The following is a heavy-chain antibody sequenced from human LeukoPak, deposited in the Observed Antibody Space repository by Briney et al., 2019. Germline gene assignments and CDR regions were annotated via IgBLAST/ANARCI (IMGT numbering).Heavy chain of an antibody. V-gene: IGHV3-74*01. CDR1: GFTFSSYW. CDR3: VRDLGGRSGH. J-gene: IGHJ4*02. CDR2: INEDGSTT. Sequence: GGSLRLSCAASGFTFSSYWMHWVRQAPGKGLVWVSRINEDGSTTNYADSVKGRSTIFRDNAKNTLYLQMNSLRAEDTAVYYCVRDLGGRSGHWGQGTLVTVSS. D-gene: IGHD1-26*01.